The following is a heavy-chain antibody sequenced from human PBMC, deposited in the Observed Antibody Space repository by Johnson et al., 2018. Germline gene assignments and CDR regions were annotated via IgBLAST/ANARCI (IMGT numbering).Heavy chain of an antibody. V-gene: IGHV3-7*01. CDR1: GFTFSSYW. CDR2: IKQDGSEK. D-gene: IGHD1-26*01. CDR3: ARDGCSGTFCGVGY. J-gene: IGHJ4*02. Sequence: VQLVQSGGGVVQXGRSXRLXCAASGFTFSSYWMSWVRQAPGKGLEGVANIKQDGSEKYYVDSVKGRFTLSRDNAKNSLYLQMNNLGAEDTAVYYRARDGCSGTFCGVGYWGQGTLVTVSS.